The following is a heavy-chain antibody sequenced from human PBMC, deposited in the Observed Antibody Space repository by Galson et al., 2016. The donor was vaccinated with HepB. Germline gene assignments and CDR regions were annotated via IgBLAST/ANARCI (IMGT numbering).Heavy chain of an antibody. V-gene: IGHV3-30*18. Sequence: SLRLSCAASGFTFSSYGMHWVRQAPGKGLEWVALISFDGRKKYYIDSVKGRFTIFRDNSKSTLYLQMNSLRPEDAAVYYCVKTGENGAYDFQYWVQGTLVPVSS. CDR2: ISFDGRKK. D-gene: IGHD4-17*01. CDR3: VKTGENGAYDFQY. J-gene: IGHJ4*02. CDR1: GFTFSSYG.